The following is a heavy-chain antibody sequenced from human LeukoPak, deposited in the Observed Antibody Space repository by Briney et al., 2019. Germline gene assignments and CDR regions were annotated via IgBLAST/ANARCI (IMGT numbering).Heavy chain of an antibody. CDR2: INPNSGGT. CDR3: ARRFPYYYDSSGYHDAFDI. Sequence: ASVKVSCKASGYTFTGYYMHWVRQAPGQGLEWMGWINPNSGGTNYAQKFQGRVTMTRDTSISTAYMELSRLRSDDTAVYYCARRFPYYYDSSGYHDAFDIWGQGTMVTVSS. V-gene: IGHV1-2*02. CDR1: GYTFTGYY. D-gene: IGHD3-22*01. J-gene: IGHJ3*02.